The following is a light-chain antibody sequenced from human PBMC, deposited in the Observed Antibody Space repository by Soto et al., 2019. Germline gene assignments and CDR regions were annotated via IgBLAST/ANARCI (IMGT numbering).Light chain of an antibody. CDR3: SSYTSTNTLAV. J-gene: IGLJ1*01. CDR2: EVS. CDR1: SSDVGGYNY. Sequence: QSVSVSGSPGQSITISCTGTSSDVGGYNYVSWYQQHAGFAPKLIIYEVSNRPSGVSNRFSGSKSGDTASLTISGLQAEDEADYYCSSYTSTNTLAVFGTGTKVTVL. V-gene: IGLV2-14*01.